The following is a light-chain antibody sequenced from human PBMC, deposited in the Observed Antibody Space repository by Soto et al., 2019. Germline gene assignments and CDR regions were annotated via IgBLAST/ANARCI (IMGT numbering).Light chain of an antibody. CDR1: QSISSW. CDR3: QQFNSSPYT. CDR2: EAS. V-gene: IGKV1-5*03. J-gene: IGKJ2*01. Sequence: DIQMTQSPSSLSASVGDRVTITCRASQSISSWLAWYQQKPGKAPKLLIYEASSLESGVPSRFSGTGSGTEFTLTISSLQPDDSATYYCQQFNSSPYTFGQGTKVEIK.